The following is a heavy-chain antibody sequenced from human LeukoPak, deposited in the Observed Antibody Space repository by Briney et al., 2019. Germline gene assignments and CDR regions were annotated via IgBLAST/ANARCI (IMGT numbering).Heavy chain of an antibody. CDR3: ARGLLIRLRGKDTFDF. CDR1: GGSISSYY. Sequence: SETLSLTCTVSGGSISSYYWSWIRQPPGKGLEWIGCIYYSGSTDYNPSLKSRVTISVDTSKNQLSVKLSSVTAADTAVYYCARGLLIRLRGKDTFDFWGQGTLVTVSS. D-gene: IGHD3-16*01. CDR2: IYYSGST. J-gene: IGHJ3*01. V-gene: IGHV4-59*08.